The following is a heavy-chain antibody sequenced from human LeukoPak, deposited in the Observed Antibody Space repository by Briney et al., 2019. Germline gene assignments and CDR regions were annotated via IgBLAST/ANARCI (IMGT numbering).Heavy chain of an antibody. CDR1: GFTFSSYS. D-gene: IGHD6-13*01. J-gene: IGHJ4*02. CDR2: ISSSSSYI. Sequence: GGFLRLSCAASGFTFSSYSMNWVRQAPGKGLEWVSSISSSSSYIYYADSVKGRFTISRDNAKNSLYLQMNSLRAEDTAVYYCARDFEGIDDYWGQGTLVTVSS. V-gene: IGHV3-21*01. CDR3: ARDFEGIDDY.